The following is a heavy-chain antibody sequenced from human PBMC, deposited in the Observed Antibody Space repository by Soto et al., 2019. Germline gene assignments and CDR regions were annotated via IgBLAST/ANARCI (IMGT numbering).Heavy chain of an antibody. D-gene: IGHD1-1*01. CDR2: ITSDGNNK. Sequence: AGGSLRLSCAASGFTFSSYAMSWVRQAPDKGLEWVSIITSDGNNKYYADSVKGRFTISRDNSENTLYLQMNSLRAEDTAVYYCVKGERRAYYFDYWGQGTPVTVSS. J-gene: IGHJ4*02. CDR3: VKGERRAYYFDY. CDR1: GFTFSSYA. V-gene: IGHV3-30*04.